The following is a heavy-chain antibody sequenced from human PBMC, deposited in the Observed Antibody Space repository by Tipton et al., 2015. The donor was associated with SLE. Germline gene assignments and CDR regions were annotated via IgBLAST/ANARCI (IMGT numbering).Heavy chain of an antibody. CDR3: ARCKGGLTAHT. J-gene: IGHJ3*01. Sequence: LRLSCTVSGGSISSSSYYWGWIRQPPGKGLEWIGSIYYSGSTYYNPSLKSRVTISVDTSKNQFSLKLSSVTAADTAVYYCARCKGGLTAHTWGQGTMVTVSS. CDR2: IYYSGST. D-gene: IGHD2/OR15-2a*01. CDR1: GGSISSSSYY. V-gene: IGHV4-39*07.